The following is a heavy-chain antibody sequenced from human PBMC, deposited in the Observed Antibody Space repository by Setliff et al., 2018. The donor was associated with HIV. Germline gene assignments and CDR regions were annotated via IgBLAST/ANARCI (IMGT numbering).Heavy chain of an antibody. CDR1: GYNFNSHW. CDR3: TRQGDFGQWGDY. V-gene: IGHV5-51*01. D-gene: IGHD4-17*01. CDR2: IFPGDSDT. Sequence: GESLKISCKGSGYNFNSHWVGWVRQMPGKSLDWLGIIFPGDSDTRYNPSFEGQVTISADKSISTAYLQWSSLKASDTAIHYCTRQGDFGQWGDYWGQGAQVTVSS. J-gene: IGHJ4*02.